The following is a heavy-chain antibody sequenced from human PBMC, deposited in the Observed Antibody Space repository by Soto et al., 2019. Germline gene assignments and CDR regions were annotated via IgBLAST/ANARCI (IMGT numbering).Heavy chain of an antibody. CDR2: VYWDDDK. V-gene: IGHV2-5*02. Sequence: QITLKESGPTLVKPTQTLTLTCTFSGLSLSTIGEGVGWIRQSPGKALEWLALVYWDDDKRYSPSLKSRLTITKDTSVNQVVLTMTNMGPVDTATYYCVQTRCGGDCLQSYSSHSYYGLDVWGQGTTVTVSS. D-gene: IGHD2-21*02. CDR3: VQTRCGGDCLQSYSSHSYYGLDV. CDR1: GLSLSTIGEG. J-gene: IGHJ6*02.